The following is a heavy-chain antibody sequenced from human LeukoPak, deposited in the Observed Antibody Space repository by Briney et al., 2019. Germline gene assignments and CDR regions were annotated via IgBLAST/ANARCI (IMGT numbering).Heavy chain of an antibody. Sequence: PSETLSLTCTVSGGSISSYYWSWIRQPAGKGLEWIGRIYTSGSTNYNPSLKSRVTMSVDTSKNQFSLKLSSVTAADTAVYYCARGRRRGLRFLEWECYFDYWGQGTLVTVSS. V-gene: IGHV4-4*07. CDR2: IYTSGST. D-gene: IGHD3-3*01. J-gene: IGHJ4*02. CDR1: GGSISSYY. CDR3: ARGRRRGLRFLEWECYFDY.